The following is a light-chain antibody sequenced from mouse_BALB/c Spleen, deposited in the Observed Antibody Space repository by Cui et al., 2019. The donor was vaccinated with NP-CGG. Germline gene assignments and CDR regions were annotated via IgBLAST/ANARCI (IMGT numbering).Light chain of an antibody. CDR3: ALWYSNHWV. CDR2: GTN. J-gene: IGLJ1*01. Sequence: QAVVNQESALTTSPGETVTLTCRSSTGPVTTSNYANWVQEKPDHFFTGLIGGTNNRPPGVPARFSGSLIGDKAALTITGAQTEDEAIYFCALWYSNHWVFGGGTKLTVL. V-gene: IGLV1*01. CDR1: TGPVTTSNY.